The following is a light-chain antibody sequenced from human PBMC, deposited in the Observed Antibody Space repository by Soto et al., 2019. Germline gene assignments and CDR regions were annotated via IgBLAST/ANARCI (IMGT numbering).Light chain of an antibody. CDR1: QSVSSSY. Sequence: EIVLTQSPGTLSLSPGERATLSCRASQSVSSSYLAWYQQKPGQAPRLLIYGASSRATGIPDRFSGSGSGTDFTLTISRLEPEDFAGYSCQQYGSSPLTFGGGTKV. CDR2: GAS. J-gene: IGKJ4*01. V-gene: IGKV3-20*01. CDR3: QQYGSSPLT.